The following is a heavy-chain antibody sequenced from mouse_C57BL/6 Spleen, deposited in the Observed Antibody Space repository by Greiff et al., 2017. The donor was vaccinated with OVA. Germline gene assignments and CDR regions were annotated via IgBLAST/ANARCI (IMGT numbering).Heavy chain of an antibody. V-gene: IGHV1-39*01. CDR1: GYSFTDYN. CDR3: ARSRQLRLRDAMDY. D-gene: IGHD3-2*02. J-gene: IGHJ4*01. CDR2: INPNYGTT. Sequence: EVKLQESGPELVKPGASVKISCKASGYSFTDYNMNWVKQSNGKSLEWIGVINPNYGTTSYNQKFKGKATLTVDQSSSTAYMQLNSLTSEDSAVYYCARSRQLRLRDAMDYWGQGTSVTVSS.